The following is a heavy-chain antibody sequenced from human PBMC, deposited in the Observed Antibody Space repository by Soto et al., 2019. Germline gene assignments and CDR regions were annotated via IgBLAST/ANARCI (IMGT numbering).Heavy chain of an antibody. V-gene: IGHV4-30-2*01. CDR3: ARAGSLGAVPADY. J-gene: IGHJ4*02. CDR2: IYHSGST. Sequence: QLQLQESGSGLVKPSQTLSLTCAVSGGSISTDGYSWSWIRQPPGKGMEWIGYIYHSGSTYYNPSLYSRVTISVDRSKNQFSLKLSSVTAADTSVDYCARAGSLGAVPADYWGQGTLVTVSS. D-gene: IGHD6-19*01. CDR1: GGSISTDGYS.